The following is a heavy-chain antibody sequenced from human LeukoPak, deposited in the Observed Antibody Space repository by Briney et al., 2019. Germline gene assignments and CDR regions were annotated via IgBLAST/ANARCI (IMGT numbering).Heavy chain of an antibody. Sequence: GESLRISCKGSGYNFTSYWITWVRQMPGKGLEWMGRIDPSDSYTNYSPSFQGHVSISADKSISTAYLQWSSLKASDTAMYYCARGHVRTSDFWGQGTLGTVSS. CDR3: ARGHVRTSDF. CDR2: IDPSDSYT. D-gene: IGHD3/OR15-3a*01. V-gene: IGHV5-10-1*01. CDR1: GYNFTSYW. J-gene: IGHJ4*02.